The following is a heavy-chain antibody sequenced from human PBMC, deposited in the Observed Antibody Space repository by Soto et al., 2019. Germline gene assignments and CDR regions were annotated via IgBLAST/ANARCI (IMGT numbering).Heavy chain of an antibody. CDR2: INSDGSST. CDR1: GFTFSSYW. D-gene: IGHD6-6*01. V-gene: IGHV3-74*01. CDR3: ARRGYSSSSNWPPSGMDV. Sequence: GGSLRLSCAASGFTFSSYWMHWVRQAPGKGLVWVSRINSDGSSTSYADSVKGRFTISRDNAKNTLYLQMNSLRAEDTAVYYCARRGYSSSSNWPPSGMDVWGQGTTVTVSS. J-gene: IGHJ6*02.